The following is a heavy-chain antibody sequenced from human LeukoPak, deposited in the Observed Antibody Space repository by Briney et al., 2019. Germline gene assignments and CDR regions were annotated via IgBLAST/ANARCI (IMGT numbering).Heavy chain of an antibody. CDR2: INPSGGST. CDR1: GYTFTSYY. CDR3: ARPYNWNLIPMVRGVSDNAFDI. D-gene: IGHD3-10*01. J-gene: IGHJ3*02. Sequence: VASVKVSCKASGYTFTSYYMHWVRQAPGQGLEWMGIINPSGGSTSYAQKFQGRVTTTRDTPTSTVYMELSSLRSEDTAVYYCARPYNWNLIPMVRGVSDNAFDIWGQGTMVTVSS. V-gene: IGHV1-46*01.